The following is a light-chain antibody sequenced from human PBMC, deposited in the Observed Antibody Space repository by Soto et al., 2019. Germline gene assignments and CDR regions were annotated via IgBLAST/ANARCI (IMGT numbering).Light chain of an antibody. CDR1: SGHSSYA. CDR2: LNSDGSH. Sequence: QSVLTQSPSASASLGASVKLTCTLSSGHSSYAIAWHQQQPEKGPRYLMKLNSDGSHSKGDGIPDRFSGSSSGAERYLTISSLQSEDEADYYCQTWVVFGTGTKVTVL. V-gene: IGLV4-69*01. CDR3: QTWVV. J-gene: IGLJ1*01.